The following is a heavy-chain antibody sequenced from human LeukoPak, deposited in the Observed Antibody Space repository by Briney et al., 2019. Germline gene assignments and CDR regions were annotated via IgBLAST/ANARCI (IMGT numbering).Heavy chain of an antibody. J-gene: IGHJ4*02. CDR3: ARGGAAAGTYFDY. V-gene: IGHV1-2*04. CDR2: INPNSGGT. CDR1: GYTFTGYY. D-gene: IGHD6-13*01. Sequence: ASVKVSCKASGYTFTGYYMHWVRQAPGQGLEWMGWINPNSGGTNYAQEFQGWVTMTRDTSISTAYMELSRLRSDDTAVYYCARGGAAAGTYFDYWGQGTLVTVSS.